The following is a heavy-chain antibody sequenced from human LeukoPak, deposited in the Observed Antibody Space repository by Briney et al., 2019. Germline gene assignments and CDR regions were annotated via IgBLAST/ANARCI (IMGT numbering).Heavy chain of an antibody. D-gene: IGHD5-18*01. CDR2: IIPIFGTA. J-gene: IGHJ4*02. CDR1: GGTFSSYA. V-gene: IGHV1-69*05. Sequence: SVKVSCKASGGTFSSYAISWVRQAPGQGLEWMGGIIPIFGTANYAQKFQGRVTITTDESTSTAYMERSSLRSEDTAVYYCARGVVQLWFAYFDYWGQGTLVTVPS. CDR3: ARGVVQLWFAYFDY.